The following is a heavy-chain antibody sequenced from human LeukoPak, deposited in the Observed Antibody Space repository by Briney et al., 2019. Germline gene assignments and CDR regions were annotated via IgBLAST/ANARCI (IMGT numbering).Heavy chain of an antibody. Sequence: GGSLRLSCAASGFTIADYTINWVRQAPGKGLEWVSYISSSTSDIYYADSVKGRFTIFRDNAKNSLFLEMNGLRAEDTAVYYCARITSTSYYFHFMDVWSKGTTVIVSS. CDR3: ARITSTSYYFHFMDV. V-gene: IGHV3-21*06. CDR2: ISSSTSDI. CDR1: GFTIADYT. J-gene: IGHJ6*03. D-gene: IGHD2/OR15-2a*01.